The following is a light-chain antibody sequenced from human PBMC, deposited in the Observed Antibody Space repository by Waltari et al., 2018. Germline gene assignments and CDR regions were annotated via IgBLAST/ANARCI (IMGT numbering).Light chain of an antibody. CDR1: QSISKY. J-gene: IGKJ1*01. Sequence: EIVLTQSLGTLSLSPGERATLSRRATQSISKYLAWSQQKPGPAPSLLIYHASSRAAGIPDRFSGSGSGTDFSLSISRLEPKDFAVYYCQHYESLPVTFGQGTKVEIK. V-gene: IGKV3-20*01. CDR2: HAS. CDR3: QHYESLPVT.